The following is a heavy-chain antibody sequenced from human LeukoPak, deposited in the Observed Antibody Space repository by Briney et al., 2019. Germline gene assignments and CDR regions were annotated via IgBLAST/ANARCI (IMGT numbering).Heavy chain of an antibody. CDR3: AKRHYDSSGYTAALDY. CDR2: ISGSGGST. D-gene: IGHD3-22*01. J-gene: IGHJ4*02. CDR1: GFTFSSYA. Sequence: GGSLRLSCAASGFTFSSYAMSWVRQAPGKGLEWVSAISGSGGSTYYADSVKGRFTISRDNSKNTLYLQMNSLRAEDTAVYYCAKRHYDSSGYTAALDYWGQGTLVTVSS. V-gene: IGHV3-23*01.